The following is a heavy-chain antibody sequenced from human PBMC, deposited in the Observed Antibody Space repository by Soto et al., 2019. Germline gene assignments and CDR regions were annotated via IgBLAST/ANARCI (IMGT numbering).Heavy chain of an antibody. CDR3: AKVDVSTAGSFDY. Sequence: PGGFLRLSCVASGFSFSRHGLSWVRQAPGKGLEWVSTINPSGDSTFYADSVKGRFTISRDNSKNTVYLQMNSLSVGDTAVYLCAKVDVSTAGSFDYWGQGALVTVS. CDR1: GFSFSRHG. D-gene: IGHD6-13*01. CDR2: INPSGDST. V-gene: IGHV3-23*01. J-gene: IGHJ4*02.